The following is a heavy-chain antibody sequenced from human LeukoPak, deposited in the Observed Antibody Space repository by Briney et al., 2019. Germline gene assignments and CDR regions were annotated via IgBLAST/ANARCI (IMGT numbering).Heavy chain of an antibody. CDR3: ARGDHVRIYAESAFDI. D-gene: IGHD3-3*01. CDR2: ISAYNGNT. CDR1: GYTFTSYG. J-gene: IGHJ3*02. V-gene: IGHV1-18*01. Sequence: ASVKVSCKASGYTFTSYGISWVRQAPGQGLEWMGWISAYNGNTNYAQKLQGRVTMTRDTSTSTVYMELSSLTSEDTAVYYCARGDHVRIYAESAFDIWGQGTMVTVSS.